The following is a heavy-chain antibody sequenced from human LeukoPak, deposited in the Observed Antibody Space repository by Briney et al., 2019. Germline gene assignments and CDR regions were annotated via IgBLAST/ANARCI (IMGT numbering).Heavy chain of an antibody. CDR3: ARDRGDSYGYGTDY. V-gene: IGHV4-61*01. Sequence: SENLSLTCTVSGGSVNSGSYYWSWIRQPPGKGLEWIGYIYYSGSTNYNPSFKSRVTISVDTSKNQFSLKLSSVTAADTAAYYCARDRGDSYGYGTDYWGQGTLVTVSS. J-gene: IGHJ4*02. D-gene: IGHD5-18*01. CDR1: GGSVNSGSYY. CDR2: IYYSGST.